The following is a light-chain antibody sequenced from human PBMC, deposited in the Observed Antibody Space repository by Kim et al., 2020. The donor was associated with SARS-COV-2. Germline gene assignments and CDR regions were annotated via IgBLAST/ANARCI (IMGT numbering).Light chain of an antibody. CDR1: SIRSYY. CDR3: NSRDSSGNYLV. J-gene: IGLJ3*02. Sequence: AVGQTVRMTCQGDSIRSYYAGWYQQKPGQAPVLVIYAKNNRPSGIPERFSGSSSGNTASLTITGAQAEDEADYYCNSRDSSGNYLVFGGGTKLTVL. CDR2: AKN. V-gene: IGLV3-19*01.